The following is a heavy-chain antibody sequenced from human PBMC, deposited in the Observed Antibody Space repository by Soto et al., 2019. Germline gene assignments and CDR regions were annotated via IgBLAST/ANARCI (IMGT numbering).Heavy chain of an antibody. CDR1: GFTFSSYA. CDR3: ARGYCSSTSCRPLDY. V-gene: IGHV3-30-3*01. J-gene: IGHJ4*02. Sequence: GGSLRLSCAASGFTFSSYAMHWVRQAPGKGLEWVAVISYDGSNKYYADSVKGRFTISRDNSKNTLYLQMNSLIAEDTAVYYFARGYCSSTSCRPLDYWGQGTLVTVSS. CDR2: ISYDGSNK. D-gene: IGHD2-2*01.